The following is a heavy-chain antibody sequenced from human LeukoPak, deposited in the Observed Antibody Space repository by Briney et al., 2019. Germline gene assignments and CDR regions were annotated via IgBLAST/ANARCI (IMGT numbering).Heavy chain of an antibody. D-gene: IGHD3-3*01. J-gene: IGHJ5*02. CDR1: GGSITSYY. V-gene: IGHV4-4*09. Sequence: SETLSLTCTVSGGSITSYYWSWIRQSPGKGLEWIGYIYTSGSTNYNPSLKSRVTISVDTSKNQFSLKLSSVTAEDTAVYYCARRQSRFDNWFDPWGQGTLVTVSS. CDR3: ARRQSRFDNWFDP. CDR2: IYTSGST.